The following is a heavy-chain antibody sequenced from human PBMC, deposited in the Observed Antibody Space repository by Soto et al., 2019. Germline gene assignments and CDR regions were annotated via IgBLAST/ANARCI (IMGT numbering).Heavy chain of an antibody. J-gene: IGHJ3*02. CDR2: ISYDGSNK. CDR3: AREEYSSGWSGSAFDI. CDR1: GFTFSSYA. Sequence: QVQLVESGGGVVQPGRSLRLSCAASGFTFSSYAMHWVRQAPGKGLEWVAVISYDGSNKYYADSVKGRFTISRDNSKNTLYLQMNSLRAEDTAVYYCAREEYSSGWSGSAFDIWGQGTMVTVSS. V-gene: IGHV3-30-3*01. D-gene: IGHD6-19*01.